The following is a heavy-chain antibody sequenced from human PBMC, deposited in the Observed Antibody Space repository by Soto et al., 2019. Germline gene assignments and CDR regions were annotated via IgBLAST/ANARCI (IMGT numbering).Heavy chain of an antibody. Sequence: GGSLRLSCAASGFTFSSYAMSWVRQAPGKGLEWVSAISGSGGSTYYADPVKGRFTISRDNSKNTLYLQMNSLRAEDTAVYYCAKVPADRPIVVVVAATKTERTERWFDPWGQGTLVTVSS. CDR3: AKVPADRPIVVVVAATKTERTERWFDP. J-gene: IGHJ5*02. D-gene: IGHD2-15*01. CDR2: ISGSGGST. CDR1: GFTFSSYA. V-gene: IGHV3-23*01.